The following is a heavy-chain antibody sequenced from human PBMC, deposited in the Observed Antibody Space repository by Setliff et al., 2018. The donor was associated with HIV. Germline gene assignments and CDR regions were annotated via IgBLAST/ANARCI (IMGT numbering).Heavy chain of an antibody. CDR3: ARDLTSGDYPNWFDT. V-gene: IGHV1-3*04. Sequence: ASVKVSCKASGYTFTNYAMHWVRQAPGQRLEWMGWINTGNGNTKYSQKFQGRVTITRDTSASTVYMHMSSLRSEDTALYYCARDLTSGDYPNWFDTWGRGTQVTVSS. CDR1: GYTFTNYA. J-gene: IGHJ5*02. CDR2: INTGNGNT. D-gene: IGHD4-17*01.